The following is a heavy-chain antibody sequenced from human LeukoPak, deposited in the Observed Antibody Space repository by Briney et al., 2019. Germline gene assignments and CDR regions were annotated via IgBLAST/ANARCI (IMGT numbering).Heavy chain of an antibody. V-gene: IGHV3-21*01. CDR2: ISSSSSYM. CDR1: GFTFSSYT. D-gene: IGHD6-19*01. CDR3: ARALTPASGWLGS. J-gene: IGHJ5*01. Sequence: GGSLRLSCVAVGFTFSSYTMSWVRQAPGKGLEWVSCISSSSSYMYYGDTLKGRFTISRDNAKNSLYLQMDNLRADDTAMYYCARALTPASGWLGSWGQGTLVTVSS.